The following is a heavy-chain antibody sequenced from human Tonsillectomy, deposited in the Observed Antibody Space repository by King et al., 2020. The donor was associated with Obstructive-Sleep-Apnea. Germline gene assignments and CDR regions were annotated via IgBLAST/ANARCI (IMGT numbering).Heavy chain of an antibody. CDR1: GFTFSSYA. J-gene: IGHJ1*01. D-gene: IGHD2-2*01. CDR2: ISYDGSNK. V-gene: IGHV3-30*04. CDR3: ARDRTSTSWAEYFQH. Sequence: VQLVESGGGVVQPGRSLRLSCAASGFTFSSYAMHWVRQAPGKGLEWVALISYDGSNKHYADSVKGRFTISRDNSKNKVYLQMNSLRVEDTAVYYCARDRTSTSWAEYFQHWGQGTLVTVSS.